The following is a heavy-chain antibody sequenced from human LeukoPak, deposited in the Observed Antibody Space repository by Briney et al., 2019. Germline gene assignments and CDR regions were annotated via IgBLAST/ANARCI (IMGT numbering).Heavy chain of an antibody. CDR1: GFTLSSYW. D-gene: IGHD5-18*01. CDR3: TSGGGGNSFGQFDS. V-gene: IGHV3-74*01. CDR2: TNSDGSST. J-gene: IGHJ4*02. Sequence: HPGGSLSLSCAASGFTLSSYWIHWVRQAPGKGLVWVSRTNSDGSSTSYAASVKGRFTISRDNVKNTVYLQMNSLRAEDTAVYYCTSGGGGNSFGQFDSWGQGTLVTVSS.